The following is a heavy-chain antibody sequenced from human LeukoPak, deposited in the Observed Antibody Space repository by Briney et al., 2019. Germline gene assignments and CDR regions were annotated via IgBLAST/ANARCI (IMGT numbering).Heavy chain of an antibody. CDR2: IYYTGST. J-gene: IGHJ6*03. CDR3: ARGNWLFPYYYYYMDV. D-gene: IGHD3-9*01. V-gene: IGHV4-39*07. CDR1: GGSISSSSYY. Sequence: SETLSLTCTASGGSISSSSYYWAWIRQPPGKGLEWIGSIYYTGSTYYNPSLKSRVTISVDTSKNQFSLRLSSVTAADTAVYYCARGNWLFPYYYYYMDVWGEGTTVTVSS.